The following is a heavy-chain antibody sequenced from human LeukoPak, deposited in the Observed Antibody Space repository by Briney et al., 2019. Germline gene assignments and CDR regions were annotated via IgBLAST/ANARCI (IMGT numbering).Heavy chain of an antibody. D-gene: IGHD3-10*01. J-gene: IGHJ4*02. Sequence: PSETLSLTCTVSGGSISSYYWSWIRQPPGKGLEWIGEINHSGSTNYNPSLKSRVTISVDTSKNQFSLKLSSVTAADTAVYYCARHTYYYGSGSYYYFDYWGQGTLVTVSS. CDR1: GGSISSYY. CDR2: INHSGST. CDR3: ARHTYYYGSGSYYYFDY. V-gene: IGHV4-34*01.